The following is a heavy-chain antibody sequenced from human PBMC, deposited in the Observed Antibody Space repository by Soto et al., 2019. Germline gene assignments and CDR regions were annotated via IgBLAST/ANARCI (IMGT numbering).Heavy chain of an antibody. CDR3: ARFRDYYDSSGYFHLDYYYYGMDV. CDR1: GGSISSYY. V-gene: IGHV4-59*08. D-gene: IGHD3-22*01. J-gene: IGHJ6*02. Sequence: SETLSLTCTVSGGSISSYYWSWIRQPPGKGLEWIGYIYYSGSTNYNPSLKSRVTISVDTSKNQFSLKLSSVTAADTAVYYCARFRDYYDSSGYFHLDYYYYGMDVWGQGTTVTVSS. CDR2: IYYSGST.